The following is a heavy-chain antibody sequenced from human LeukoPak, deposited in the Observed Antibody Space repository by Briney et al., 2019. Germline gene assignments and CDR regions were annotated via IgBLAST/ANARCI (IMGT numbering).Heavy chain of an antibody. CDR1: GASISNYY. J-gene: IGHJ5*02. Sequence: SETLSLTCNVSGASISNYYWVWLRQPPGKGLEWIGSIYHSGTTYSGSTYYNPSLKSRVTISLDTSKNQFSLKLSSVTAADTAVYYCARETDRITLSAGWFDPWGQGTLVTVSS. V-gene: IGHV4-39*07. CDR3: ARETDRITLSAGWFDP. D-gene: IGHD3-10*01. CDR2: IYHSGTTYSGST.